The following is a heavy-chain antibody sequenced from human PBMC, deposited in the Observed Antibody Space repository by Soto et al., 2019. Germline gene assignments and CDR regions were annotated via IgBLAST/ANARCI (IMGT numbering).Heavy chain of an antibody. CDR3: ARDVGATGD. V-gene: IGHV1-3*01. D-gene: IGHD1-26*01. CDR2: INAGNGNT. J-gene: IGHJ4*02. CDR1: GYTFTSYG. Sequence: ASVKVSCKASGYTFTSYGISWVRQAPGQGLEWMGWINAGNGNTKYSQKFQGRVTITRDTSASTAYMELSSLRSEDKAVYYCARDVGATGDWGQGTLVTGSS.